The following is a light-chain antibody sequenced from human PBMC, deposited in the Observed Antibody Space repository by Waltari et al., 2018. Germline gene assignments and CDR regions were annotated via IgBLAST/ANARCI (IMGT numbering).Light chain of an antibody. Sequence: QTVVTQEPSLSVSPGGTVKLTCTLSSGSLSTTSYTTWYQQTPGQAPLTLGDKGDGSSAWVPAWFSGSILGNKAALTSTGAQAADECDYYCSLYMGSGIWVFGGGTKLTVL. CDR1: SGSLSTTSY. V-gene: IGLV8-61*02. CDR3: SLYMGSGIWV. J-gene: IGLJ3*02. CDR2: KGD.